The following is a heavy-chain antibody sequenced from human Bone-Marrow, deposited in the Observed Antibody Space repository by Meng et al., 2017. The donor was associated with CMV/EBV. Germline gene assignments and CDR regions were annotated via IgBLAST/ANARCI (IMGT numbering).Heavy chain of an antibody. CDR1: GDTFSAYA. D-gene: IGHD2-15*01. CDR3: HVVIFDY. CDR2: IVPVVGIP. V-gene: IGHV1-69*04. J-gene: IGHJ4*02. Sequence: SVKVSCKASGDTFSAYAISWVRQAPGQGLEWLGRIVPVVGIPNYSQKFQGRVTLSADKSTSTAYMELSSLRSQDAAVYYCHVVIFDYWGQGTLVNVSS.